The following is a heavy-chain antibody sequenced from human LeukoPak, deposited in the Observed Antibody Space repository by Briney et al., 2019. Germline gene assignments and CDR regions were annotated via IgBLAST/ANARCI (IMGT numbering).Heavy chain of an antibody. Sequence: PSETLSLTCAVYGGSFSGYYWSWIRQPPGKGLEWIGEINHSGSTNYNPSLKSRVTISVDTSKNQFSLELSSVTAADTAVYYCARGVAARRNYYYCMDVWGKGTTVTVSS. CDR2: INHSGST. CDR1: GGSFSGYY. V-gene: IGHV4-34*01. J-gene: IGHJ6*03. CDR3: ARGVAARRNYYYCMDV. D-gene: IGHD6-6*01.